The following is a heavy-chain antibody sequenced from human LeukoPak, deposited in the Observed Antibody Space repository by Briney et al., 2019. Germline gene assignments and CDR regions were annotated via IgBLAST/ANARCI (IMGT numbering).Heavy chain of an antibody. CDR1: GFTFSSHR. J-gene: IGHJ6*03. V-gene: IGHV3-21*05. CDR2: ISGSSDDI. Sequence: GGSLRLSCAASGFTFSSHRMNWVRQAPGKGLEWVADISGSSDDIHYADSVTGRFTISRDNAKNSLYLQMNSLRAEDTAVYYCARELLNTLPLSYSMDVWGKGATVIVSS. D-gene: IGHD4/OR15-4a*01. CDR3: ARELLNTLPLSYSMDV.